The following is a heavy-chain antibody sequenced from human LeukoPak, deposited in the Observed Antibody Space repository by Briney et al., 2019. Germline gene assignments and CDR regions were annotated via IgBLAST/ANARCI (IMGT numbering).Heavy chain of an antibody. D-gene: IGHD3-10*01. J-gene: IGHJ4*02. CDR3: ARDRGSYYNFDQ. CDR2: VSSSGFIT. CDR1: GFLFSNYE. V-gene: IGHV3-48*03. Sequence: PGGSLRLSCVASGFLFSNYEMNWVRQAPGKGLEWVAYVSSSGFITYYADSVKGRFTISRDNANSSLYLQMNTLRADDTAIYYRARDRGSYYNFDQWGQGTLVTVSS.